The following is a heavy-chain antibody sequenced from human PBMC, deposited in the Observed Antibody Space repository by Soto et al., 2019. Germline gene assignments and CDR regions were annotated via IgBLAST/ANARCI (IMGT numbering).Heavy chain of an antibody. CDR1: GYTVSFYG. CDR3: VRRHVSATGIDWFDP. Sequence: APVEVSCQASGYTVSFYGIHWVRQAPGQRLEWMGWINAANGDTIYSPNFQGRVTSTGDTSASTAYMELSSLRSEDTAVYYCVRRHVSATGIDWFDPWGQGTLGTVAS. D-gene: IGHD6-13*01. CDR2: INAANGDT. V-gene: IGHV1-3*01. J-gene: IGHJ5*02.